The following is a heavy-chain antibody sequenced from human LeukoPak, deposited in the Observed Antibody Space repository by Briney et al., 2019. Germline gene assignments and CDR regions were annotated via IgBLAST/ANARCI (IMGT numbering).Heavy chain of an antibody. CDR1: RSSISSYY. CDR3: AREGYYGSGSYSIHWFDP. V-gene: IGHV4-59*01. Sequence: SETLSLTCTVSRSSISSYYWSWIRQPPGKGLEWIGYIHYSGSTNYNPSLKSRVTISVDTSKSQFSLKLSSVTAADTAVYYCAREGYYGSGSYSIHWFDPWGQGTLVTVSS. D-gene: IGHD3-10*01. J-gene: IGHJ5*02. CDR2: IHYSGST.